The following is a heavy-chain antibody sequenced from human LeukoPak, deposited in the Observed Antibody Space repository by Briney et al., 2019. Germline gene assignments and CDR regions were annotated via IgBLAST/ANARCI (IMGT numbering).Heavy chain of an antibody. CDR3: ARSPSHAWFGEGWFDP. CDR2: MNPNSGNT. Sequence: ASVKVSCKASGYTFTSYDINWVRQATGQGLEWMGWMNPNSGNTGYAQKFQGRVTITRNTSISTAYMELSSLRSEDTAVYYCARSPSHAWFGEGWFDPWGQGTLVTVSS. J-gene: IGHJ5*02. V-gene: IGHV1-8*03. CDR1: GYTFTSYD. D-gene: IGHD3-10*01.